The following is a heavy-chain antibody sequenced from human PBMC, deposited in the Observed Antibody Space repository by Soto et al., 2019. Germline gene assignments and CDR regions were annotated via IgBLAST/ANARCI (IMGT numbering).Heavy chain of an antibody. CDR3: ARYIPGVRYYGMDV. Sequence: EVQLLESGGGLVQPGGSLRLSCAASVFTFSSYAMKWVRQAPGKGLEWVSLIGESGTPTYYADSVKGRFTISRDNSGNTLFLEMYSLRAEDTAVYYCARYIPGVRYYGMDVWGQGPTVTVSS. CDR1: VFTFSSYA. V-gene: IGHV3-23*01. D-gene: IGHD2-2*01. CDR2: IGESGTPT. J-gene: IGHJ6*02.